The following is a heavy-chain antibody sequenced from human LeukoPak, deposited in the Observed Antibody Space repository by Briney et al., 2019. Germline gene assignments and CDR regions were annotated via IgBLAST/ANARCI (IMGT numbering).Heavy chain of an antibody. V-gene: IGHV3-21*01. D-gene: IGHD3-22*01. J-gene: IGHJ1*01. Sequence: GGSLRLSCAASGFTFSSFSMNWVRQAPGKGLEWVSSISSSSSYIYYADSVKGRFTISRDNAKNSLYLQMNSLRAEDTAVYYCARGPIPPSFVHYYDSSGPQYFQHWGQGTLVTVSS. CDR3: ARGPIPPSFVHYYDSSGPQYFQH. CDR1: GFTFSSFS. CDR2: ISSSSSYI.